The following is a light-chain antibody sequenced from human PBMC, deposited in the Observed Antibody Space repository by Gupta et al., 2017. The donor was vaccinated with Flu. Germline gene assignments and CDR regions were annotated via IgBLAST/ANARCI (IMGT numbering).Light chain of an antibody. V-gene: IGKV3-15*01. CDR1: QSVSSN. J-gene: IGKJ4*01. Sequence: EIVMTQSPATLSVSPGERATLSCRASQSVSSNLAWYKQKPGQAPRLLIYGASTRDTGIPARFSGSGSGTEFTLTISSRQSEDFAVYYCQQDNNWPPITFGGGTKVEIK. CDR2: GAS. CDR3: QQDNNWPPIT.